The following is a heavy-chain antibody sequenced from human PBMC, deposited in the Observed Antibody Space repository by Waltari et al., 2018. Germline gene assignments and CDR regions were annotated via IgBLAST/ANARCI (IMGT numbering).Heavy chain of an antibody. CDR1: GFTFSSYA. Sequence: EVQLLESGGGLVQPGGSLRLSCAASGFTFSSYATSWVRQAPGKGLEWVSAISGSGGSTYYADSVNGRFTIPRDNSKNTLYLQMNSLRAEDTAVYYCAKAVGAGYYYGMDVWGQGTTVTVSS. D-gene: IGHD3-16*01. CDR2: ISGSGGST. J-gene: IGHJ6*02. V-gene: IGHV3-23*01. CDR3: AKAVGAGYYYGMDV.